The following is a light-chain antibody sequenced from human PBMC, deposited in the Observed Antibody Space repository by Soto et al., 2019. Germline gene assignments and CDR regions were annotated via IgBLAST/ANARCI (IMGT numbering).Light chain of an antibody. CDR3: QQYDGSPRT. J-gene: IGKJ1*01. CDR2: KAS. V-gene: IGKV1-5*03. Sequence: DIQMTQSPSTLSGSVGDRVTITCRASQTISSGLAWYQQKPGKAPKLLIYKASTLKSGVPSRFSGSGSGTEVTLTITRLEPEDFAVYHCQQYDGSPRTFGQGTKVDIK. CDR1: QTISSG.